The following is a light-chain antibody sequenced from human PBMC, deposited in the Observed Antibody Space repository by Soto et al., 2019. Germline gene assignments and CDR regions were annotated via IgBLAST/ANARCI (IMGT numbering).Light chain of an antibody. CDR3: QSYDSSLSALYV. J-gene: IGLJ1*01. V-gene: IGLV1-40*01. CDR1: SSNIGAGYD. Sequence: QSVLTQPPSVSGAPGQRVTISCTGSSSNIGAGYDVHWYQQLPGTAPKLLLYGNNNRPSGVPDRFSGSKSGTSASLAITGLQTEDEADYYCQSYDSSLSALYVFGTGTKVTVL. CDR2: GNN.